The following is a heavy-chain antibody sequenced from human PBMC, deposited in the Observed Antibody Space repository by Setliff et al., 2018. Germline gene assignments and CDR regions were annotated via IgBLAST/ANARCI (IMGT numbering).Heavy chain of an antibody. CDR2: IDRSGNT. CDR3: ASPRLSYYDNGAFPSDAFDL. D-gene: IGHD3-22*01. CDR1: GDSISTGINY. J-gene: IGHJ3*01. Sequence: SETLSLTCTVSGDSISTGINYWSWIRQPAGKGLEWIGHIDRSGNTNFNPSLKSRVTISVDTSKNQFSLKLRSVTAADTAVYYCASPRLSYYDNGAFPSDAFDLWGQGTMVTVSS. V-gene: IGHV4-61*09.